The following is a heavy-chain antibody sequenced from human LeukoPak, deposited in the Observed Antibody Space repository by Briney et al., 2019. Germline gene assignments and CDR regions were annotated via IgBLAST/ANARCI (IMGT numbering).Heavy chain of an antibody. J-gene: IGHJ4*02. CDR3: ARGYSSSSGRFDY. CDR1: GYTSTGYY. V-gene: IGHV1-2*02. CDR2: INPNSGGT. D-gene: IGHD6-6*01. Sequence: ASVKVSCKASGYTSTGYYMHWVRQAPGQGLEWMGWINPNSGGTNYAQKFQGRVTMTRDTSISTAYVELSRLRSDDTAVYYCARGYSSSSGRFDYWGQGTLVTVSS.